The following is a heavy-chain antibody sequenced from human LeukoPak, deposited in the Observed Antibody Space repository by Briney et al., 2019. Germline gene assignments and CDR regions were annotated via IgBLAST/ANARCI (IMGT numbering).Heavy chain of an antibody. V-gene: IGHV3-30*18. CDR1: GFIFSSYG. CDR2: ISYDGSNE. Sequence: GGSLRLSCAASGFIFSSYGMHWVRQAPGKGLEWVAVISYDGSNEYYADSVKGRFTISRDNSKNTLYLQMNSLRAEDTAVYYCAKALEKYPLLLPPWFDPWGQGTLVTVSS. J-gene: IGHJ5*02. CDR3: AKALEKYPLLLPPWFDP. D-gene: IGHD2-2*01.